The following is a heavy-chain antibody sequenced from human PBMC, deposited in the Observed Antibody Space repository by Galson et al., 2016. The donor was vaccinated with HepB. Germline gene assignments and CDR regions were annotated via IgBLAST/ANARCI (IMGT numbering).Heavy chain of an antibody. CDR1: GFRVSAHH. Sequence: SLRLSCAVSGFRVSAHHVGWFRQAPGKGLECVPVLYGGGGTYHTDSVTGRFSVSRDNSKNIVYLQMNSLRADDTAVYYCVGYGGNSVWGQGTLVTVSS. CDR2: LYGGGGT. CDR3: VGYGGNSV. V-gene: IGHV3-53*01. D-gene: IGHD4-23*01. J-gene: IGHJ4*02.